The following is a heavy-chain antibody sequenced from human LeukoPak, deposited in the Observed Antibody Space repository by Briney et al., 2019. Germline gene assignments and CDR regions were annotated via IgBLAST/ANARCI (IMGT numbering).Heavy chain of an antibody. CDR2: IYHSGGT. CDR1: GDSISSGYY. CDR3: ARQDAGGYRSGLIPFDC. D-gene: IGHD5-18*01. J-gene: IGHJ4*02. V-gene: IGHV4-38-2*01. Sequence: SETLSLTCAVSGDSISSGYYWGWFRRPPGRGLVGIGRIYHSGGTYYTTSLKSRVTISEDTSKNQFSLKLSRVTAADTAVYYCARQDAGGYRSGLIPFDCWGQRTLVTVSS.